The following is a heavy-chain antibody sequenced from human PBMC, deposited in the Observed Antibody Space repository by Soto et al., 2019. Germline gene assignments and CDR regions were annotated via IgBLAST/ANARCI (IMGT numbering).Heavy chain of an antibody. CDR3: ARGEYCISTICYEDYYYYYGMDV. Sequence: GGSLRLSCAASGFTFSSYWMSWVRQAPGKGLEWVANIKQDGSEKYYVDSVKGRFTISRDNAKNSLYLQMNSLRAEDTAVYYCARGEYCISTICYEDYYYYYGMDVWGQGTTVTVSS. V-gene: IGHV3-7*01. CDR2: IKQDGSEK. J-gene: IGHJ6*02. D-gene: IGHD2-2*01. CDR1: GFTFSSYW.